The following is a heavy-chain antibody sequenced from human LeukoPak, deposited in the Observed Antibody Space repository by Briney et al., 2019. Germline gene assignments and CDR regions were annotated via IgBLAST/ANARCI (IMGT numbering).Heavy chain of an antibody. J-gene: IGHJ3*02. CDR2: IYYTGSA. V-gene: IGHV4-59*12. CDR3: ARGSITVVPAFDI. CDR1: GGSISTYY. Sequence: PSETLSLTCTVSGGSISTYYWSWIRQPPGKGLEWIGCIYYTGSANYNPSLKSRGTISVDTSENQFSLKLSSVTAADTAVYYCARGSITVVPAFDIWGQGTMFTVSS. D-gene: IGHD4-23*01.